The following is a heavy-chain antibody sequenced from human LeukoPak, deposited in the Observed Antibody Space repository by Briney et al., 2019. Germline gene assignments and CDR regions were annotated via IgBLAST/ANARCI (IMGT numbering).Heavy chain of an antibody. D-gene: IGHD3-9*01. V-gene: IGHV3-7*03. CDR2: IEQDGGEE. Sequence: GGSLRLSCAASGFAFSRYWMTWVRQAPGKGLEWVANIEQDGGEEYYVDSVKGRFTISRDNAKNSLYLQMNSLRVEDTAVYYCARGRYVDWLFDCWGQGTLVTVSS. CDR3: ARGRYVDWLFDC. J-gene: IGHJ5*01. CDR1: GFAFSRYW.